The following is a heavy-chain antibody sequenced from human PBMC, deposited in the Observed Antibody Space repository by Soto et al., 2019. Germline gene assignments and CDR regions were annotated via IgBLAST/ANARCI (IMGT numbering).Heavy chain of an antibody. V-gene: IGHV1-3*01. CDR1: GYTFTSYA. CDR2: INAGNGNT. CDR3: ARDRMTGSTYYDYIWGSYRPNWFDP. Sequence: ASVKVSCKASGYTFTSYAMHWVRQAPGQRLKWMGWINAGNGNTKYSQKFQGRVTITRDTSVSTAYMELSSLRSEDTAVYYCARDRMTGSTYYDYIWGSYRPNWFDPWGQGTLVTVSS. J-gene: IGHJ5*02. D-gene: IGHD3-16*02.